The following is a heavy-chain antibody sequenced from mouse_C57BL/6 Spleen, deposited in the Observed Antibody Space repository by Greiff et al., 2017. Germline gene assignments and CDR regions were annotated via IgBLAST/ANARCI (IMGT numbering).Heavy chain of an antibody. Sequence: VQLKESGPELVKPGDSVKISCKASGYSFTGYFMNWVMQSHGKSLEWIGRINPYNGDTFYNQKFKGKATLTVDKSSSTAHMELRSLTSEDSAVYYGARDGPYGNYLDYWCQGTTLTVSS. CDR2: INPYNGDT. J-gene: IGHJ2*01. D-gene: IGHD2-1*01. CDR1: GYSFTGYF. CDR3: ARDGPYGNYLDY. V-gene: IGHV1-20*01.